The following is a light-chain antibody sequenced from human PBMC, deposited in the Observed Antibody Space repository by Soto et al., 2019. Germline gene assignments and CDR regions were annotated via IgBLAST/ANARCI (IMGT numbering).Light chain of an antibody. J-gene: IGLJ1*01. CDR1: SSDVGSYNY. CDR2: DVN. Sequence: QSALTQPRSVSGSPGQSITISCTGSSSDVGSYNYVSWYQQHPGQAPKFMIYDVNKRPSGVSHRFSGSKSGNTASLTISGLQADDEADYYCLSYAGSRTYVFGTGKMVNVL. CDR3: LSYAGSRTYV. V-gene: IGLV2-11*01.